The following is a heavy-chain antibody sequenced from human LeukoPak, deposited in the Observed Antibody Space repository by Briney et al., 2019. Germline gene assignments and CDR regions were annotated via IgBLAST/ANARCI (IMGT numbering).Heavy chain of an antibody. D-gene: IGHD6-13*01. CDR2: IKQDGSEK. J-gene: IGHJ4*02. Sequence: GGSLRLSCAASGFTFSSYWMSWVRQAPGKGLEWVANIKQDGSEKYYVDSVKGRFTISRDNAKNSLYLQMNSLRAEDTAVYYCARVPIAAAGIAFDYWGQGSLVTVSS. CDR3: ARVPIAAAGIAFDY. CDR1: GFTFSSYW. V-gene: IGHV3-7*01.